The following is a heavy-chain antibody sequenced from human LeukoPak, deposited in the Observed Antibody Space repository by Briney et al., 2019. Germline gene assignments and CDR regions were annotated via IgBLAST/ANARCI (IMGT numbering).Heavy chain of an antibody. CDR2: ISAYNGNT. D-gene: IGHD5-18*01. CDR3: ARQVDTSMALPDY. CDR1: GYTFTSYG. J-gene: IGHJ4*02. V-gene: IGHV1-18*01. Sequence: DSVKVSCKASGYTFTSYGISWVRQAPGQGLEWMGWISAYNGNTNSAQKVQGRVTLTTDTSTSTAYMELRSLRSDDTAVYYCARQVDTSMALPDYWGQGTLVTVSS.